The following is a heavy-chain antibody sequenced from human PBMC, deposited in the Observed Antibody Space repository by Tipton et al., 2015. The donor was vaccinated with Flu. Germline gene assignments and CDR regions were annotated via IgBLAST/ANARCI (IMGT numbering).Heavy chain of an antibody. CDR3: ARSIVATTSPYYYGMDV. CDR2: ISYDGSNK. J-gene: IGHJ6*02. CDR1: GFTFSSYA. D-gene: IGHD5-12*01. Sequence: SLRLSCAASGFTFSSYAMHWVRQAPGKGLEWVAVISYDGSNKYYADSVKGRFTIPRDNSKNTLYLQMNSLRAEDTAVYYCARSIVATTSPYYYGMDVWGQGTTVTVSS. V-gene: IGHV3-30*04.